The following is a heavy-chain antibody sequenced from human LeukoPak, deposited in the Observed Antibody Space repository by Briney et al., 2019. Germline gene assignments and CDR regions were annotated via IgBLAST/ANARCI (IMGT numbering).Heavy chain of an antibody. CDR2: IRNKAYGGTA. Sequence: PGGSLRLSCSASGFTFGDYSMSWFRQAPGKGLEWVGFIRNKAYGGTAEYAASVKGRFTISRDDSESIAYLQMDSLKTEDTAVYYCSREVRYFDWFRADYWGQGTLVTVSS. J-gene: IGHJ4*02. V-gene: IGHV3-49*03. D-gene: IGHD3-9*01. CDR3: SREVRYFDWFRADY. CDR1: GFTFGDYS.